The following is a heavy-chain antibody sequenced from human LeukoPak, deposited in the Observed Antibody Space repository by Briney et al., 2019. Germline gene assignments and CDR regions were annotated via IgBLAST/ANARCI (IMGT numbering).Heavy chain of an antibody. CDR1: GFTFSSYA. V-gene: IGHV3-30*04. CDR2: ISYDGSNK. J-gene: IGHJ4*02. D-gene: IGHD6-25*01. CDR3: ARRLAPLDY. Sequence: PGGSLRLSCAASGFTFSSYAMHWVRQAPGKGLEWVAVISYDGSNKYYADSVKGRFTISRDNAKNSLYLQMNSLRAEDTAVYYCARRLAPLDYWGQGTLVTVSS.